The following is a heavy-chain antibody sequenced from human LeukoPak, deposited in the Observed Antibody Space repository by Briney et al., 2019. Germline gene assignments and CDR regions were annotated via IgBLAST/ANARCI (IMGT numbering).Heavy chain of an antibody. CDR3: VRDRGTYRPIDY. D-gene: IGHD1-26*01. J-gene: IGHJ4*02. Sequence: SGGSLRLSCAVSGFTFNNAWMSWVRQAPGKGLEWVSSISYTGTYIYYADSVKGRFTISRDNAQNSLYLQMNSLRAEDTAIYYCVRDRGTYRPIDYWGQGTLVTVSS. CDR2: ISYTGTYI. V-gene: IGHV3-21*04. CDR1: GFTFNNAW.